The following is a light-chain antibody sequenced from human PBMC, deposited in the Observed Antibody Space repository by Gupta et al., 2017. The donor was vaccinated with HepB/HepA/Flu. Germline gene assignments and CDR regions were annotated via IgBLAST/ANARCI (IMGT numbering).Light chain of an antibody. V-gene: IGLV2-8*01. CDR1: SSDVGHYNS. Sequence: QSALTQPPSASGSPGQSATISCTGTSSDVGHYNSVSWYQQHPGKAPKLVIYEVSKRPSGVPDRFSGSKSGNTASLTASGLQADDEADYYCSADTGNNNFNDLYVCGPGTKVT. J-gene: IGLJ1*01. CDR3: SADTGNNNFNDLYV. CDR2: EVS.